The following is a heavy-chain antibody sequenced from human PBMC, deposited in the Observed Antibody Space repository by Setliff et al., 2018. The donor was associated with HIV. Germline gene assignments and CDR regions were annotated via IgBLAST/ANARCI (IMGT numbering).Heavy chain of an antibody. V-gene: IGHV4-38-2*01. CDR1: GYSVSSGYY. D-gene: IGHD1-1*01. CDR3: ARALANWVGRRAFDS. CDR2: IYYSGST. J-gene: IGHJ3*02. Sequence: PSETLSLTCAVSGYSVSSGYYWGWIRQPPGKGLEWIASIYYSGSTYYAPSLKSRVTISVDTSKNQFSLKLTSVTAADTAVYFCARALANWVGRRAFDSWGQGTMVTVSS.